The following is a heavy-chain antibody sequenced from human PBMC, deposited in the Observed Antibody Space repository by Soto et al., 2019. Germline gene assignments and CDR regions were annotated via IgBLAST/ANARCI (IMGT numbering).Heavy chain of an antibody. D-gene: IGHD6-19*01. CDR1: GFTFSDYA. Sequence: VQLVESGGGVVQPGRSLRLSCAASGFTFSDYAMHWVRQAPGKGLEWVAVVSHDGRNTHYADSVKGRFTISRDSSKNTGFLETSSLRAEDTAVYFCANGGRQWLVICDFNYWGQGALVTGSA. CDR2: VSHDGRNT. CDR3: ANGGRQWLVICDFNY. J-gene: IGHJ4*02. V-gene: IGHV3-30*18.